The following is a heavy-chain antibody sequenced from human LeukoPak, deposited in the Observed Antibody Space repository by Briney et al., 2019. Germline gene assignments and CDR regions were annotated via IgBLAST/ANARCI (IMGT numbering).Heavy chain of an antibody. V-gene: IGHV3-48*02. CDR1: GFTFSSYS. Sequence: PGGSLRLSCAASGFTFSSYSMNWVRQAPGKGLEWVSYISTSSGTRYYADSVKGRFTISRDNAKNSLYLQMNSLRDEDTAVYFCARESSGTYYHFDYWGQGTLVTVSS. D-gene: IGHD1-26*01. CDR2: ISTSSGTR. J-gene: IGHJ4*02. CDR3: ARESSGTYYHFDY.